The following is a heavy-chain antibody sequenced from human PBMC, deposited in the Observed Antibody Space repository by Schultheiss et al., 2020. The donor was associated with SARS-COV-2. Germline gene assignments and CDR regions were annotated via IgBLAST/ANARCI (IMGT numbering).Heavy chain of an antibody. CDR1: GFTFSNYN. J-gene: IGHJ6*02. CDR2: ISSSGSAI. CDR3: AREMIGMDV. Sequence: GGSLRLSCAASGFTFSNYNMNWVRQAPGKGLEWVSYISSSGSAIYYADSVKGRFTISRDNAKNSLYLQMNSLRAEDTAVYYCAREMIGMDVWGQGTTVTVSS. D-gene: IGHD3-16*01. V-gene: IGHV3-48*04.